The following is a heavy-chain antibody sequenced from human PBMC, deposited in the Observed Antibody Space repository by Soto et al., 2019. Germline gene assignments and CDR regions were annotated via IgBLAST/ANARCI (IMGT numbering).Heavy chain of an antibody. J-gene: IGHJ5*01. V-gene: IGHV3-21*03. CDR3: ARGKGWLQFGS. Sequence: QLEGSGGGLVKPGGSLRLSCVGSGFSLSSDTFNWVRQAPGTGLQWVSSISGSSGFISFADSVKGRFSVSIDNADNALYLHMSGLRIEDTAVYFCARGKGWLQFGSRGQGTLVTVSS. CDR2: ISGSSGFI. CDR1: GFSLSSDT. D-gene: IGHD5-18*01.